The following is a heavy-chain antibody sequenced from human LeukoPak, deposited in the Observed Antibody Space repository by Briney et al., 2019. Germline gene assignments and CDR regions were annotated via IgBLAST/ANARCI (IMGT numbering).Heavy chain of an antibody. J-gene: IGHJ4*02. CDR3: ASGLELDY. D-gene: IGHD6-25*01. Sequence: GGSLRLSCAVSGFTFSSYAMNWVRQAPGKGLEWVSGISASGGSTNYADSVKGRFTISRDKSKNTLSLQMNSLSVEDTAVYYCASGLELDYWGQGTLVTVSS. CDR2: ISASGGST. CDR1: GFTFSSYA. V-gene: IGHV3-23*01.